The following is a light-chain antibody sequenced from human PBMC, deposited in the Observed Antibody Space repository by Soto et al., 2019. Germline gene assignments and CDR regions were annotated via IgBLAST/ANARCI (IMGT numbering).Light chain of an antibody. V-gene: IGKV1-5*03. CDR1: QSIGNW. CDR3: QQYKSYPLT. CDR2: EAS. Sequence: DVQVTQSPSSLSASVGDRVTINCRASQSIGNWLAWYQQKQGRAPKFLIYEASSLESGVPSRFSGSGSGTECTLTISGLQPDDFATYYCQQYKSYPLTFCQGTKVDIK. J-gene: IGKJ1*01.